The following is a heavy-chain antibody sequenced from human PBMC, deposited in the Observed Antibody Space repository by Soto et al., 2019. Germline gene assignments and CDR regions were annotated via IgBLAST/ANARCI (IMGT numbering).Heavy chain of an antibody. CDR2: ISAYNGNT. D-gene: IGHD3-22*01. J-gene: IGHJ4*02. CDR3: ARVDSSGHEIDY. Sequence: GASVKVSCKASGCTFSSYTISWVRQAPGQGLEWMGWISAYNGNTNYAQKLQGRVTMTTDTSTSTAYMELRSLRSDDTAVYYCARVDSSGHEIDYWGQGTLVTVSS. V-gene: IGHV1-18*01. CDR1: GCTFSSYT.